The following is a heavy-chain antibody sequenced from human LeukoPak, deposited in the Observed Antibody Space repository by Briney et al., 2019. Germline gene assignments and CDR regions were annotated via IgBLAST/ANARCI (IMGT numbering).Heavy chain of an antibody. CDR3: ARYPGYYYYYMDV. Sequence: PSETLSLTCTVSGGSISSYYWSWIRQPPGKGLEWIGYIYYSGSTNYNPSLKSRVTISVDTSKNQFSLKLSSVTAADTAVYYCARYPGYYYYYMDVWGKGTTVTISS. J-gene: IGHJ6*03. V-gene: IGHV4-59*08. CDR2: IYYSGST. CDR1: GGSISSYY.